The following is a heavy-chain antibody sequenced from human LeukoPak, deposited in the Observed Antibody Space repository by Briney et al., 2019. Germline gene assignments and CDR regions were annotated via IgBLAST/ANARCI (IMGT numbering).Heavy chain of an antibody. Sequence: PGGSLRLSCVASGFSFSNYEMNWVRQAPGKGLEWLSYINSNGSLVFYADSVKGRFTISRDNAKNSLYLQMNSLRAEDTAVYYCARDKEKGGSGSKFDYWGQGTLVTVSS. J-gene: IGHJ4*02. CDR3: ARDKEKGGSGSKFDY. D-gene: IGHD3-10*01. V-gene: IGHV3-48*03. CDR1: GFSFSNYE. CDR2: INSNGSLV.